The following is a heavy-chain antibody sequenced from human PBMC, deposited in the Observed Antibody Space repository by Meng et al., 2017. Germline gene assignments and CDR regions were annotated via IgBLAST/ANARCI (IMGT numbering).Heavy chain of an antibody. Sequence: GESLKISCVDSGFTFSSFDMNWVRQAPGKGLEWVSYIINGGTTTYYADSVKGRFTISRDNAKKSLYLQMNSLRAEDTAVYYCASGGPIYGDYDFDYWGQGTLVTVSS. CDR3: ASGGPIYGDYDFDY. D-gene: IGHD4-17*01. V-gene: IGHV3-48*03. J-gene: IGHJ4*02. CDR1: GFTFSSFD. CDR2: IINGGTTT.